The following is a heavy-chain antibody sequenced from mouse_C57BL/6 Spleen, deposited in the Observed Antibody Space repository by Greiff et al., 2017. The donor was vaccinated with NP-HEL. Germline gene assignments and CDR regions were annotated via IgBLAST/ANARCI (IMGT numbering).Heavy chain of an antibody. CDR1: GYTFTDYN. D-gene: IGHD1-1*01. Sequence: VQLQQSGPELVKPGASVKMSCKASGYTFTDYNMHWVKQSHGKSLEWIGYINPNNGGTSYNQKFKGKATLTLNKSSSTADMELRSLTSEDSAVYYCARSHYYGKEAMDYWGQGTSVTVSS. J-gene: IGHJ4*01. V-gene: IGHV1-22*01. CDR2: INPNNGGT. CDR3: ARSHYYGKEAMDY.